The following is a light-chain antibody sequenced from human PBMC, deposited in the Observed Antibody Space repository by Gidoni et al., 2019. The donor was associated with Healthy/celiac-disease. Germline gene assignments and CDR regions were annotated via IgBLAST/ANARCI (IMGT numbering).Light chain of an antibody. CDR2: GAS. CDR1: QRVSSSY. J-gene: IGKJ3*01. CDR3: QQYGSSPRFT. V-gene: IGKV3-20*01. Sequence: IVLTQSPGTLSLSPGESATLSCRASQRVSSSYLAWYQQKPGQAPKRLIYGASSRATGIPDRFSGSGSGTDFTLTISRLEPEDFAVYYCQQYGSSPRFTFGPGTKVDIK.